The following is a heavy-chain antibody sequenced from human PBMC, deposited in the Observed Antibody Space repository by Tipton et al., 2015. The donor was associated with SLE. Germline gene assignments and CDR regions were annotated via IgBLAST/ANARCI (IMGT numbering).Heavy chain of an antibody. CDR3: ARDGAWNFLYYMDV. Sequence: SLRLSCAASGFTFSSYGMHWVRQAPGKGLEWVAVIWYDGSNKYYADSVKGPFTISRDNSKNTLYLQMNSQRAEDTAVYYCARDGAWNFLYYMDVWGKGTTVTVSS. CDR2: IWYDGSNK. D-gene: IGHD1-7*01. V-gene: IGHV3-33*01. J-gene: IGHJ6*03. CDR1: GFTFSSYG.